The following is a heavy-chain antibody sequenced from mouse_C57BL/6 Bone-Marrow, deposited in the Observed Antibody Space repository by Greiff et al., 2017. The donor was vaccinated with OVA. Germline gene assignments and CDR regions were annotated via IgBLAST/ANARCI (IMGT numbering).Heavy chain of an antibody. V-gene: IGHV1-39*01. CDR2: INPNYGTT. D-gene: IGHD1-1*01. CDR3: ARGITTVPYYYAMDY. Sequence: EVQLQQSGPELVKPGASVKVSCKASGYSFTDYNMNWVKQSNGQSLEWIGVINPNYGTTSYNQKFKGKATLTVDQSSSTAYMQLNSLTSEDSAVYYCARGITTVPYYYAMDYWGQGTSVTVSS. J-gene: IGHJ4*01. CDR1: GYSFTDYN.